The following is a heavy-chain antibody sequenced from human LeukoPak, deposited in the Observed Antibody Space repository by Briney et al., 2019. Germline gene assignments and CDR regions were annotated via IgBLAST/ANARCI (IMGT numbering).Heavy chain of an antibody. V-gene: IGHV3-20*04. Sequence: GGSLRLSCAASGFTFDDYGMSWVRQAPGKGLEWVSLINWNGGRSGYADSVKGRFTISRDTAKNSLYLQMNSLRAEDTALYYCARLKAAAGSNFDYWGQGTLVTVSS. D-gene: IGHD6-13*01. CDR3: ARLKAAAGSNFDY. J-gene: IGHJ4*02. CDR1: GFTFDDYG. CDR2: INWNGGRS.